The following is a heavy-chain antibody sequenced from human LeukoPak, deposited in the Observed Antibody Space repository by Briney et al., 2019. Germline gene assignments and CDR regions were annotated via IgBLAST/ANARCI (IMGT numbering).Heavy chain of an antibody. V-gene: IGHV1-8*02. CDR3: ARGGYSYGENWFDP. CDR2: MNPNSGNT. J-gene: IGHJ5*02. D-gene: IGHD5-18*01. Sequence: ASVKVSCKASGYTFTSYGISWVRQATGQGLEWMGWMNPNSGNTGYAQKFQGRVTMTRNTSISTAYIELSSLRSEDTAVYYCARGGYSYGENWFDPWGQGTLVTVSS. CDR1: GYTFTSYG.